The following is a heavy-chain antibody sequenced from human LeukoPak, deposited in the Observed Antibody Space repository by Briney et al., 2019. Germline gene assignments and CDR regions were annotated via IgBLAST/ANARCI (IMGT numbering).Heavy chain of an antibody. CDR2: ISGSGGST. V-gene: IGHV3-23*01. CDR3: AKAPGGVDS. Sequence: GGSLRLSCAASGFTFSSYTMSWVRQAPGKGLEWVSAISGSGGSTYYADSVKGRFTISRDDSKNTLYLQVNSLRAEDTAVYYCAKAPGGVDSWGQGTVVTVSS. CDR1: GFTFSSYT. D-gene: IGHD2-8*02. J-gene: IGHJ4*02.